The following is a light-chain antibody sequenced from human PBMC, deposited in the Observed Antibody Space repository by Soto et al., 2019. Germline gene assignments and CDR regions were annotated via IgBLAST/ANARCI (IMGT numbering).Light chain of an antibody. Sequence: QSVLTQPPSVSGAPGQRVTISCTGSNSNIGANYDLHWYQQLPGTAPKLLIYGNYNRPSGVPDRFSASKSGTSASLAITGLQAEDEADYYCQSYDSSLSVVFGGGTKLTVL. V-gene: IGLV1-40*01. CDR3: QSYDSSLSVV. CDR1: NSNIGANYD. CDR2: GNY. J-gene: IGLJ2*01.